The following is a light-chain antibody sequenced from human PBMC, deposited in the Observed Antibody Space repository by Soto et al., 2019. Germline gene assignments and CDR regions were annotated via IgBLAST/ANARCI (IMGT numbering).Light chain of an antibody. J-gene: IGKJ1*01. CDR2: AAS. Sequence: DIQMTQSPSSLSASVGDRVTITCRASQSISSYLNWYQQKPGQAPKVLIYAASNLQSGVPSRFSGSGSGTDFTLTIISLQPEDFATYYCQQSYSTPRTFGQGTKVEIK. V-gene: IGKV1-39*01. CDR1: QSISSY. CDR3: QQSYSTPRT.